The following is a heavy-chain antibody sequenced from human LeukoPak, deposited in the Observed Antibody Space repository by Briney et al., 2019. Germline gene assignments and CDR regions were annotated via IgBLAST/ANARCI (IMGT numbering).Heavy chain of an antibody. J-gene: IGHJ4*02. CDR2: IYYSGST. CDR1: GGSISSSSYY. Sequence: PSETLSLTCTVSGGSISSSSYYWGWIRQPPGKGLEWIGSIYYSGSTYYNPSLKSRVTISVDTSKNQFSLKLSSVTAVDTAVYYCARVTAYDGSGYYKYYFDYWGQGTLVTVSS. D-gene: IGHD3-22*01. CDR3: ARVTAYDGSGYYKYYFDY. V-gene: IGHV4-39*01.